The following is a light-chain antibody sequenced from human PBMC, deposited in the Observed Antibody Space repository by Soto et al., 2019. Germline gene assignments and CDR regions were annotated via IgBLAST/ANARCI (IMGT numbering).Light chain of an antibody. J-gene: IGKJ1*01. Sequence: DILMTQSPDSLAVSLGERATINCKSSQSVLYSSNNKSYLAWYQQKPGQPPKLLIYWASTRESGVPDRFSGSGSGTHFTLTITSLQAEDVAVYYCQQYYSSPPTFGQGTKVDI. CDR3: QQYYSSPPT. V-gene: IGKV4-1*01. CDR1: QSVLYSSNNKSY. CDR2: WAS.